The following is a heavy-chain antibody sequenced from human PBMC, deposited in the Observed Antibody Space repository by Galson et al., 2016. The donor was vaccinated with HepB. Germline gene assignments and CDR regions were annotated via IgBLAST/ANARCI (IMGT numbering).Heavy chain of an antibody. CDR1: GFTFNNYG. V-gene: IGHV3-23*01. J-gene: IGHJ6*04. Sequence: SLRLSCAASGFTFNNYGMTWVRQAPGKGLVVVSSISRSGDSTDYADSVKGRFTISRDNSKNTLSLQMTGLRAEDTAVYYCVQGSTEPAVWGKGTTVIVSS. D-gene: IGHD6-13*01. CDR3: VQGSTEPAV. CDR2: ISRSGDST.